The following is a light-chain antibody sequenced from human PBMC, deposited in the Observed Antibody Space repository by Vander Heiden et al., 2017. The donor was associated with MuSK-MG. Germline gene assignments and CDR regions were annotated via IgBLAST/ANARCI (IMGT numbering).Light chain of an antibody. CDR3: CSYTRSTTVV. V-gene: IGLV2-14*03. Sequence: QSALTQPASVSGSPGQSITISCTGTSSDVGGYNYVSWYQQYPGKAPKLLIYDVTNRPSGVSDRFSGSKSGNTASPTISGLHVEDEADDYCCSYTRSTTVVFGGGTRLTVL. CDR2: DVT. CDR1: SSDVGGYNY. J-gene: IGLJ3*02.